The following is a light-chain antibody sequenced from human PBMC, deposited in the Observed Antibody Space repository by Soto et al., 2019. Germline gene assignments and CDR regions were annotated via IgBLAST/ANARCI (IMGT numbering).Light chain of an antibody. Sequence: DIQLTQSPSFLSASVGDRVTITCRASQGISSFLAWYQQKPGKAPNLLISGASNLRTGVPSRFSGGGSGTEFTLTISSLQPEDFATYYCQHHNTYPLTFGGGTKVEI. V-gene: IGKV1-9*01. CDR2: GAS. J-gene: IGKJ4*01. CDR1: QGISSF. CDR3: QHHNTYPLT.